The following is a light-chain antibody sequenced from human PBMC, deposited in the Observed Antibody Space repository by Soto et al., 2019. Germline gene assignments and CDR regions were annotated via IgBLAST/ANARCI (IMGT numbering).Light chain of an antibody. J-gene: IGKJ1*01. CDR2: GAS. Sequence: IMMKQSPATLSVTPGERATLSCRASQSVSSNLAWYQQKPGQAPRLLIYGASNRVTGIPDRFSGSGSGTDFTLTISRLEPEDFAMYFCQQYHNWPAFGQGTKVDI. CDR3: QQYHNWPA. CDR1: QSVSSN. V-gene: IGKV3D-15*01.